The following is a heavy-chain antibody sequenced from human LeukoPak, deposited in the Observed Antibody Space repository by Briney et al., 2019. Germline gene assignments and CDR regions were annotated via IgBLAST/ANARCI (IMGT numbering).Heavy chain of an antibody. CDR3: ARGGDGYSYYYYYMDV. Sequence: ASVKVSCKASGYTFTSYDINWVRRATGQGPEWMGWMNPNSGNTGYAQKFQGRVTMTRNTSISTAYMELSSLRSEDTAVYYCARGGDGYSYYYYYMDVWGKGATVTVSS. J-gene: IGHJ6*03. D-gene: IGHD5-24*01. CDR2: MNPNSGNT. V-gene: IGHV1-8*01. CDR1: GYTFTSYD.